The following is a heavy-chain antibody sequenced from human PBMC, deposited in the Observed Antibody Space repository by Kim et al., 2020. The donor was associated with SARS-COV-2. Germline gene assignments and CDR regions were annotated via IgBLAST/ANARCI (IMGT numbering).Heavy chain of an antibody. V-gene: IGHV3-9*01. J-gene: IGHJ4*02. Sequence: GGSLRLSCAASGFTFDDYAMHWVRQVPGQGLEWVSGISWNNFIIGYADSVRGRFTISRDGAKNSLYLEMHSLRPEDTAVHYCAKDKDFGSAYYYFEDWGQGTLVTVSS. CDR2: ISWNNFII. D-gene: IGHD6-19*01. CDR3: AKDKDFGSAYYYFED. CDR1: GFTFDDYA.